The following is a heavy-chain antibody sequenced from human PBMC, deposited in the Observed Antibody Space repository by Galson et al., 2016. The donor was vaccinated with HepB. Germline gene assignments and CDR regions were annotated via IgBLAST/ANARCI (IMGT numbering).Heavy chain of an antibody. CDR1: GYTLTELS. J-gene: IGHJ3*02. V-gene: IGHV1-24*01. D-gene: IGHD3-10*01. Sequence: SVKVSCKVFGYTLTELSMHWVRQAPGKGLEWMGGFDPEDGETIYAQKFQGRVTLTEDTSTDTAYMELSSLRSEDTAVYYCATRGRNKRPDDYYNSGRNSYAFGIWGQGTMATVSS. CDR3: ATRGRNKRPDDYYNSGRNSYAFGI. CDR2: FDPEDGET.